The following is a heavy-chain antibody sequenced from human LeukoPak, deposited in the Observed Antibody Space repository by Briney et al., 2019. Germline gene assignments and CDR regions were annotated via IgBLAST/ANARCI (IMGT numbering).Heavy chain of an antibody. CDR2: ISYDGSNK. CDR3: AKDTLRYCSGGSCYSDGFDY. CDR1: GFTFSSYG. J-gene: IGHJ4*02. D-gene: IGHD2-15*01. V-gene: IGHV3-30*18. Sequence: QPGRSLRLSSAASGFTFSSYGMHWVRQAPGKGLEWVAVISYDGSNKYYADSVKGRFTISRDNSKNTLYLQMNSLRAEDTAVYYCAKDTLRYCSGGSCYSDGFDYWGQGTLVTVSS.